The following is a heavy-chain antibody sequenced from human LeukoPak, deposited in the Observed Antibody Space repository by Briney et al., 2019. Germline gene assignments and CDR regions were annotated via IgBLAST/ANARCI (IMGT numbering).Heavy chain of an antibody. J-gene: IGHJ1*01. CDR2: IKQDGSEK. V-gene: IGHV3-7*01. CDR1: GFTFSSYW. D-gene: IGHD2-2*01. CDR3: ARDGKYQLLLAFQH. Sequence: GGSLRLSCAASGFTFSSYWMSWVRQAPGKGLEWVANIKQDGSEKYYVDSVKGRFTISRDNAKNSLYLQMNSLRAEDTAVYYCARDGKYQLLLAFQHWGQGTLVTVSS.